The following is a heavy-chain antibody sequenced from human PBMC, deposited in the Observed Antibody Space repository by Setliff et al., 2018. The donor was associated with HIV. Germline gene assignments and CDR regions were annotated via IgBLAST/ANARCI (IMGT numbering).Heavy chain of an antibody. CDR1: GGRFSNYG. Sequence: SVKVSCKASGGRFSNYGISWVRQAPGQGLEWMGGIIPIFGTTNYAQMFQGRVTMIADESTSTAYMELSSLRSEDTAVYYCARAVVPTYYDVLTGYVYYMDVWGKGTTVTVSS. CDR3: ARAVVPTYYDVLTGYVYYMDV. V-gene: IGHV1-69*13. J-gene: IGHJ6*03. CDR2: IIPIFGTT. D-gene: IGHD3-9*01.